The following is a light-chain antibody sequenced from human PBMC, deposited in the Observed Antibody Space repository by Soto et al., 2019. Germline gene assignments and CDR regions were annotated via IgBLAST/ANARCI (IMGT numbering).Light chain of an antibody. CDR1: SSDVGGYNY. V-gene: IGLV2-8*01. CDR2: EVS. Sequence: QSVLTQPPSASGSPGQSVTISCTGTSSDVGGYNYVSWYQQHSGKAPKLMLYEVSKRPSGVPDRFSGSKSGNTASLTVSGLRAEDEADYYCSSYAGSNNLRVFGGGTKLTVL. CDR3: SSYAGSNNLRV. J-gene: IGLJ3*02.